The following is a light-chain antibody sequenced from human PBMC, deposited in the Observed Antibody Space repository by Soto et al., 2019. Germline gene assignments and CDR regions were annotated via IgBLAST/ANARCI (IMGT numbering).Light chain of an antibody. J-gene: IGKJ5*01. CDR1: QGISSY. Sequence: DIQLNQSPSFLSASVGDRVTITCRASQGISSYLAWYQQKPGKAPKLLIYAASTLQSGVPSRFSGSGSGTEFTLTISSLQPEDFATYYCQQLNSYPLFGPGTRLEIK. CDR2: AAS. CDR3: QQLNSYPL. V-gene: IGKV1-9*01.